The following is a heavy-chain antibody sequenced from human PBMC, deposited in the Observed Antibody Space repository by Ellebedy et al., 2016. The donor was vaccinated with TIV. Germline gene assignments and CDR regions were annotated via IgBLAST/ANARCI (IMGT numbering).Heavy chain of an antibody. CDR1: GFTFSSYW. J-gene: IGHJ5*02. V-gene: IGHV3-7*01. D-gene: IGHD1-26*01. CDR3: ARERSGVAAATTHPFS. CDR2: IKQDGSEK. Sequence: GESLKISCAASGFTFSSYWMSWVRQAPGKGLEWVANIKQDGSEKYYVDSVKGRFTISRDNAKNSLYLQMNSLRAEDTAVYYCARERSGVAAATTHPFSWGQGTLVTVSS.